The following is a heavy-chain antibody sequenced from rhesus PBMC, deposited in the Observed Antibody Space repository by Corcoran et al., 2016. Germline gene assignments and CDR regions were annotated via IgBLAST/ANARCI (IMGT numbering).Heavy chain of an antibody. CDR1: GGSISSNY. CDR2: VFGGPWGT. CDR3: ARGVNDPGHEGY. D-gene: IGHD1-32*01. Sequence: QLQLQESGPGLVKPSETLSLTCAVSGGSISSNYWSWIRQPPGKGLGWIGRVFGGPWGTDYNPSRRSRVTISMDASRNQFSLKLTSVTAADSAIYYCARGVNDPGHEGYWGQGVLVTVSS. J-gene: IGHJ4*01. V-gene: IGHV4-173*01.